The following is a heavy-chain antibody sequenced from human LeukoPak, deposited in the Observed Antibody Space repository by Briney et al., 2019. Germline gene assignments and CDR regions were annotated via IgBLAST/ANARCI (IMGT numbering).Heavy chain of an antibody. CDR1: GASMSDYY. Sequence: SETLSLTCTVSGASMSDYYWSWIRQPPGKGLEWIGYIYYTGSTNYNPSLKSRVTMSVDTSKNQITLKLSSVTAADSAVYYCVRRVRYFGQNDYWGQGTLVTVSS. CDR3: VRRVRYFGQNDY. J-gene: IGHJ4*02. D-gene: IGHD3-9*01. V-gene: IGHV4-59*08. CDR2: IYYTGST.